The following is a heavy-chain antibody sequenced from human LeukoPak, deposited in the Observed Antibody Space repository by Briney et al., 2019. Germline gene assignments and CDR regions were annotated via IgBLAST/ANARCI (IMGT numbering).Heavy chain of an antibody. Sequence: GGSLRLSCAASGFTFSSNYMSWVRQAPGKGLEWVSVIYSVGSTYYADSVKGRFTISRDNSKNTLYLQMNALRAEDTAVYYCARDGSSGYYLGYYFDYWGQGTLVTVSS. CDR3: ARDGSSGYYLGYYFDY. CDR2: IYSVGST. D-gene: IGHD3-22*01. CDR1: GFTFSSNY. V-gene: IGHV3-53*01. J-gene: IGHJ4*02.